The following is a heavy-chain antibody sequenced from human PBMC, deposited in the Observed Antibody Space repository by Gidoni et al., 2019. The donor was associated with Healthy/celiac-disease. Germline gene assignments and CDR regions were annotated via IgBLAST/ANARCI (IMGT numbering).Heavy chain of an antibody. CDR2: ISAYNGNT. V-gene: IGHV1-18*01. J-gene: IGHJ6*02. Sequence: QVQLVQSGAEVKKPGASVKVSCKASAYTFTNYGISWVRQAPGQGFELMGWISAYNGNTNYAQKLQGRVTMTTDTSTSTAYMELRSLRSDDTAVYYCARDLALGYCSSTSCYTGVYYYYYGMDVWGQGTTVTVSS. CDR3: ARDLALGYCSSTSCYTGVYYYYYGMDV. CDR1: AYTFTNYG. D-gene: IGHD2-2*02.